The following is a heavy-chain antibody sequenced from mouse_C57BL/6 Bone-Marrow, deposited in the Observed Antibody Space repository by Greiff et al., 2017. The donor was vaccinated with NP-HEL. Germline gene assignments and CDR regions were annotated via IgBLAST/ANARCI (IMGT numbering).Heavy chain of an antibody. J-gene: IGHJ2*01. Sequence: EVKVVESGAELVKPGASVKLSCTASGFNIKDYYMHWVKQRTEQGLEWIGRIDPEDGETKYAPKFQGKATMTADTSSNTAYLQLSSLTSEDTAVYYCARSGYFITTRYLDYWGQGTTLTVSS. V-gene: IGHV14-2*01. CDR3: ARSGYFITTRYLDY. D-gene: IGHD1-1*01. CDR2: IDPEDGET. CDR1: GFNIKDYY.